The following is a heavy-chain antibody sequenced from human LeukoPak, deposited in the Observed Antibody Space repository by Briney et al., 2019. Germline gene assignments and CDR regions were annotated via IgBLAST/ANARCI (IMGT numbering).Heavy chain of an antibody. CDR3: ARDRRINYYGSGSRFDP. CDR1: GGTFSSYA. D-gene: IGHD3-10*01. J-gene: IGHJ5*02. CDR2: IIPIFGTA. V-gene: IGHV1-69*06. Sequence: SVKVSCKASGGTFSSYAISWVRQAPGQGLEWMGGIIPIFGTANYAQKFQGRVTITADKSTSTAYMELRSLRSDDTAVYYCARDRRINYYGSGSRFDPWGQGTLVTVSS.